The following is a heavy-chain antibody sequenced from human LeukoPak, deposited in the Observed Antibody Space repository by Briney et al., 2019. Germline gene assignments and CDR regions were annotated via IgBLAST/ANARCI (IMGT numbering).Heavy chain of an antibody. CDR2: ISSSSSDI. Sequence: PGGSLRLSCAASGFTFSSYSMNWVRQAPRKGLEWVSSISSSSSDIYYADSVKGRFTISRDNAKNSLYLQMNSLRAEDRAVSYCARDPFSTKWEVTVWYYFDYWGQGTQVTVSS. CDR3: ARDPFSTKWEVTVWYYFDY. D-gene: IGHD1-26*01. V-gene: IGHV3-21*01. CDR1: GFTFSSYS. J-gene: IGHJ4*02.